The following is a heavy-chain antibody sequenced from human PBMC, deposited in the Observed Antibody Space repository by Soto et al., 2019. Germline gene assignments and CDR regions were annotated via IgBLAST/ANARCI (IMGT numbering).Heavy chain of an antibody. CDR3: ARICSSSWYCDYGMAV. CDR2: IKQDGSEK. D-gene: IGHD6-13*01. V-gene: IGHV3-7*01. J-gene: IGHJ6*02. CDR1: GFTFSSYW. Sequence: EVQLVESGGGLVQPGGSLRLSCAASGFTFSSYWMSWVRQAPGKGLEWVANIKQDGSEKYYVDSVKGRFTISRDNAKNSLYLQMNSLRAEDTAVYYCARICSSSWYCDYGMAVWGQGTTVTVSS.